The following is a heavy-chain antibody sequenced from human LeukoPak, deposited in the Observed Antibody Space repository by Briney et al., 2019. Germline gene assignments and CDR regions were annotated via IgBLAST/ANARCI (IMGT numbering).Heavy chain of an antibody. J-gene: IGHJ4*02. CDR1: GGSINSYY. D-gene: IGHD3-22*01. CDR3: ARAGYYHDSSGFLSYFDY. Sequence: SETLSLTCTVSGGSINSYYWSWIRQPPGKGLEWIGYISYSGSTNYNPSLKSRVTISVDKSKNQFSLKLSSVTAADTAVYYCARAGYYHDSSGFLSYFDYWGQGTLVTVSS. CDR2: ISYSGST. V-gene: IGHV4-59*12.